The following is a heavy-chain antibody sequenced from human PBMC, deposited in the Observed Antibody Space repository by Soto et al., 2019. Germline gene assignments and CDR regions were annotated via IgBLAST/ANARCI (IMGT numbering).Heavy chain of an antibody. Sequence: QVQLQESGPGLVKPSQTLSLTCTVSGGSISSGGYYWSWIRQHPGKGLEWIGYIYYSGSTYYNPSLKSRVTISVDTSKNQFSLKLSSVTAADTAVYYCARDRLIPPYYYCGMDVWGQGTTVTVSS. J-gene: IGHJ6*02. CDR1: GGSISSGGYY. CDR2: IYYSGST. V-gene: IGHV4-31*03. D-gene: IGHD2-2*02. CDR3: ARDRLIPPYYYCGMDV.